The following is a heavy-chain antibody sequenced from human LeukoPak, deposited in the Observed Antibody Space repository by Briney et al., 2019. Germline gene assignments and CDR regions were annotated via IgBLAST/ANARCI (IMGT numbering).Heavy chain of an antibody. J-gene: IGHJ4*02. V-gene: IGHV3-21*01. CDR3: AIDWFLVDY. D-gene: IGHD3-22*01. CDR2: ISSSSSYK. CDR1: GFTFSSYS. Sequence: GGSLRLSCAASGFTFSSYSMNWVRQAPGKGLEWVSSISSSSSYKYYADSAKGRFTVSRDNAKNSLYLQMNSLRAEQTAVYHCAIDWFLVDYWGQGTLVTVSS.